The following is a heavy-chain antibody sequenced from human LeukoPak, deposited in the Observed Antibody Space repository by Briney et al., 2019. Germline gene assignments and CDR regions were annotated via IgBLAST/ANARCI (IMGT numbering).Heavy chain of an antibody. D-gene: IGHD1-26*01. CDR2: TNPSGGST. V-gene: IGHV1-46*01. CDR3: ARGTPSIVGAIIGTDY. Sequence: ASVTVSCKASGYTFTSYYMHWVRQAPGQGLEGMGLTNPSGGSTSYAQKFQGRVTMTRDASTSTVYMELSSLRSEDTAVYYCARGTPSIVGAIIGTDYWGQGTLVTVSS. J-gene: IGHJ4*02. CDR1: GYTFTSYY.